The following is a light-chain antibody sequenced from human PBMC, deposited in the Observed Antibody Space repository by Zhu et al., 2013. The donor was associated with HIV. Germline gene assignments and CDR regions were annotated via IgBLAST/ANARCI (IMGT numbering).Light chain of an antibody. Sequence: DIQMTQSPSSLSASVGDRVTLTCRASQGISSYLAWYQQKAGKAPESLIYAASNLQNGVPSRFSGSGSGTEFTLTITSLQPEDFATYYCLQSNSYPRTFGQGTRLEIK. CDR3: LQSNSYPRT. CDR2: AAS. CDR1: QGISSY. J-gene: IGKJ2*02. V-gene: IGKV1-16*01.